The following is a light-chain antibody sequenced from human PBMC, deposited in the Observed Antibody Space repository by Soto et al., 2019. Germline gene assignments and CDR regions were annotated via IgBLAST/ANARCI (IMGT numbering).Light chain of an antibody. V-gene: IGKV3-11*01. CDR2: DAS. CDR3: QQRSDWPPWT. CDR1: QSISTH. Sequence: EIVLTQSPATLSLSPGEGATLSCRASQSISTHLAWYQQRPGQAPRLLIYDASNRATGIPARFSGSGSGTDFTLTINSLEPDDFAVYYCQQRSDWPPWTFGQGTKVEIK. J-gene: IGKJ1*01.